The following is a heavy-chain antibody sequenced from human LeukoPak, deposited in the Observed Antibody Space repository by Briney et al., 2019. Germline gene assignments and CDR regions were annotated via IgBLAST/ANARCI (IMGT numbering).Heavy chain of an antibody. CDR3: ARGYCSSTSCYNGLNWFDP. CDR1: GVSLSGYY. J-gene: IGHJ5*02. D-gene: IGHD2-2*02. CDR2: INHSGST. Sequence: ASETVSLTWAVYGVSLSGYYWRWLRQPPGKGLEWIGEINHSGSTNYNPSLKSRVTISVDTSKNQFSLKLSSVTAADTAVYYCARGYCSSTSCYNGLNWFDPWGQGTLVTVSS. V-gene: IGHV4-34*01.